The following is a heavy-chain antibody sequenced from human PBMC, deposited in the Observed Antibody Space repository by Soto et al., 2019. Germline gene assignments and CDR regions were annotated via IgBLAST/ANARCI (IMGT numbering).Heavy chain of an antibody. V-gene: IGHV1-2*02. CDR3: ARGALTVANWFDP. J-gene: IGHJ5*02. D-gene: IGHD6-19*01. CDR1: GYTFTDYY. Sequence: GASVKVSCKASGYTFTDYYINWVRQAPGQGLEWMGWMNPNNGVTNYAQKFQGRVTMTRDTSISTAYMDLNRLRSDDTALYYCARGALTVANWFDPWGQGTQVTVSS. CDR2: MNPNNGVT.